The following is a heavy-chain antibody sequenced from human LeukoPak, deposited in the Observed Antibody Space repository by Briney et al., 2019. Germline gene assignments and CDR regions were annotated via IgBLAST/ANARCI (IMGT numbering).Heavy chain of an antibody. D-gene: IGHD2-15*01. CDR3: AKTSQRYCSGGSCQIFDY. V-gene: IGHV3-30*18. CDR1: GFTFSSYG. CDR2: ISYDGSNK. Sequence: GGSLRLSCAASGFTFSSYGMHWVRQAPGKGLEWVAVISYDGSNKYYADSVKGRFTISRDNSKNTLYLQMNSLRAEDTAVYYCAKTSQRYCSGGSCQIFDYWGQGTLVTVSS. J-gene: IGHJ4*02.